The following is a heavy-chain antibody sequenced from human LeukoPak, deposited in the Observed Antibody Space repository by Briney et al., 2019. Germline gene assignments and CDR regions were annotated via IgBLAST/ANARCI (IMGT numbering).Heavy chain of an antibody. CDR2: IRYDGTNQ. V-gene: IGHV3-30*02. D-gene: IGHD3-10*01. Sequence: GGSLRLSCAVSGFIFSKYGMHWVRQAPGKGLEWVTFIRYDGTNQFYADSVKGRFTISRDNPKNTLYLQMNSLRPEDTAVYFCAKDEFEDTSLVFDNRGQGTLVTVSS. CDR3: AKDEFEDTSLVFDN. J-gene: IGHJ4*02. CDR1: GFIFSKYG.